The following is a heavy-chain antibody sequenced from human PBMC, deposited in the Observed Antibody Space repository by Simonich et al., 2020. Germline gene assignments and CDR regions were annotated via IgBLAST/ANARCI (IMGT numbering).Heavy chain of an antibody. V-gene: IGHV1-2*02. D-gene: IGHD6-13*01. CDR3: ARDSYSSWYFDL. Sequence: QVQLVQSGAEVKKPGASVKVSCKASGYTFTGYYMHWVRQAPGRGLGWMGWLNPNRGGTNYAQKLQGRVTMTRDTSISTAYMELSRRRSDDTAVYYCARDSYSSWYFDLWGRGTLVTVSS. CDR2: LNPNRGGT. J-gene: IGHJ2*01. CDR1: GYTFTGYY.